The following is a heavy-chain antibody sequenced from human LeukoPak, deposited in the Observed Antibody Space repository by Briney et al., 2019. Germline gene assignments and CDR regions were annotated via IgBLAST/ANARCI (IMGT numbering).Heavy chain of an antibody. CDR3: ARISIVGAAATAY. V-gene: IGHV4-39*01. Sequence: SETLSLTYTVSGGSISSSSYYWGWIRQPPGKGLEWIGSIYYSGSTYYNPSLKSRVTISVDTSKNQFSLKLSSVTAADTAVYYCARISIVGAAATAYWGQGTLVTVSS. D-gene: IGHD1-26*01. CDR2: IYYSGST. J-gene: IGHJ4*02. CDR1: GGSISSSSYY.